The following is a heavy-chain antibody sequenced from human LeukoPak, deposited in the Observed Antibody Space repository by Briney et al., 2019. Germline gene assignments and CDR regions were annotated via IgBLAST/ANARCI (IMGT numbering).Heavy chain of an antibody. CDR3: ARLTPYSGSPLGDY. CDR2: ISYSGSA. V-gene: IGHV4-39*01. D-gene: IGHD1-26*01. Sequence: SETLSLTCTVSGGSISSSSNFWGWIRQPPGKGLEWIGSISYSGSAYYNPSLKSRVTISGDTSKNQFSLKLSSVTAPDTAVYYCARLTPYSGSPLGDYWGQGTLVSVSS. CDR1: GGSISSSSNF. J-gene: IGHJ4*02.